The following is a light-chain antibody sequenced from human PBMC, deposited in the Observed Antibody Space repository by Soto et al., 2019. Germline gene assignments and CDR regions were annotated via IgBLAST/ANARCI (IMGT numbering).Light chain of an antibody. Sequence: EIVLTQSPGTLSLSPGERATLSCRASQSVSSNYLAWYQQKPGQAPRLLIYAATSRATGIPDRFSASGSGTDFTLTISRLEPEDFAVYYCQQYVSSFTFGPGTKVDIK. J-gene: IGKJ3*01. CDR1: QSVSSNY. V-gene: IGKV3-20*01. CDR2: AAT. CDR3: QQYVSSFT.